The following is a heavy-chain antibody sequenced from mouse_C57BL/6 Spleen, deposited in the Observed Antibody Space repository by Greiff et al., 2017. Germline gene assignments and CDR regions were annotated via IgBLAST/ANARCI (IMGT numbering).Heavy chain of an antibody. D-gene: IGHD1-1*01. CDR3: ARGSFTTVVGY. CDR1: GYTFTSYW. V-gene: IGHV1-50*01. CDR2: IGTSFSYP. Sequence: QVQLQQPGAELVKPGASVQLSCKASGYTFTSYWMQWVKQRPGQGLEWIGEIGTSFSYPNYNQTFTGKATLTVDTSSSTAYMQLSSQTSEDSAVYYCARGSFTTVVGYWGQGTTLTVSS. J-gene: IGHJ2*01.